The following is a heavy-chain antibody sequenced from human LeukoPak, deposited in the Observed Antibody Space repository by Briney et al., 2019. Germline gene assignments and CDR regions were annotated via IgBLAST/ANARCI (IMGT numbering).Heavy chain of an antibody. CDR1: GGSINYYY. D-gene: IGHD3-10*01. J-gene: IGHJ4*02. V-gene: IGHV4-59*01. CDR2: VYYSGST. CDR3: ARFGSYFEY. Sequence: SETLSLTCTVSGGSINYYYWSWIRQPPGKGLGWIGYVYYSGSTNYNPSLKSRVTISEDTSKNQFSLKLNSVTAADTAVYYCARFGSYFEYWGQGTLVTVSS.